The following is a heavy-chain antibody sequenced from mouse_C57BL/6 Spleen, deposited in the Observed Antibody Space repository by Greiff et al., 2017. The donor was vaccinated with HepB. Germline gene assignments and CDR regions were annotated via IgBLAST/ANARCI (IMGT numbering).Heavy chain of an antibody. CDR3: AREGDRRYFDV. CDR2: IYPGDGDT. Sequence: QVQLQQSGPELVKPGASVKISCKASGYAFSSSWMNWVRQRPGQGLEWIGRIYPGDGDTNYNGKFKGKATLTADKSSSTAYMQLSSLTSEDSAVYFCAREGDRRYFDVWGTGTTVTVSS. D-gene: IGHD2-14*01. J-gene: IGHJ1*03. CDR1: GYAFSSSW. V-gene: IGHV1-82*01.